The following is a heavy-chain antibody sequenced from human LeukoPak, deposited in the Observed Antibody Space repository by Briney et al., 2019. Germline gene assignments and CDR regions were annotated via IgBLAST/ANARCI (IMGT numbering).Heavy chain of an antibody. CDR2: IYYTGST. CDR1: GGSIRSYY. D-gene: IGHD5-12*01. V-gene: IGHV4-59*01. J-gene: IGHJ6*03. Sequence: TETLSLTCTISGGSIRSYYWSWIRQPPGKGLEWIGYIYYTGSTNHNPSLKSRVTISVDTSKNQFSLKLSSVTAADTAVHYCARVVYSGYDFRGAMDVWGKGTTVTVSS. CDR3: ARVVYSGYDFRGAMDV.